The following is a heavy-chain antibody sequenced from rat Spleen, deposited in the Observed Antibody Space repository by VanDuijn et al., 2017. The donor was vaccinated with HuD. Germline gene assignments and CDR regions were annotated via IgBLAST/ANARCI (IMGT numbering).Heavy chain of an antibody. Sequence: EVQLVESGGGLVQTGRSLKLSCVASGFTYSKHVMAWVRQAPTKGLEWVATITYDGRSAYYRDSVKGRLTISRNNAKSTLYLQMDSLRSEDTATYYCARHSDGGYSPYWYFDFWGPGTMVTVSS. CDR3: ARHSDGGYSPYWYFDF. CDR2: ITYDGRSA. V-gene: IGHV5-29*01. CDR1: GFTYSKHV. D-gene: IGHD1-11*01. J-gene: IGHJ1*01.